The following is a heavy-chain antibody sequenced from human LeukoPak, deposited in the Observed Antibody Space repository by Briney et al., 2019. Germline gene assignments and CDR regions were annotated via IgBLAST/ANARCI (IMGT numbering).Heavy chain of an antibody. D-gene: IGHD1-20*01. CDR3: ARVRYNWNRDFDY. CDR1: GFSLTSGHF. V-gene: IGHV4-38-2*02. Sequence: SETLSLTCTVSGFSLTSGHFWGWIRQPPGKGLEWIGSIFHTGSTYYNPSLKSRVTFSVDTSKNQFSLRLNSVTAADTALYYCARVRYNWNRDFDYWGQGTLVTVSS. CDR2: IFHTGST. J-gene: IGHJ4*02.